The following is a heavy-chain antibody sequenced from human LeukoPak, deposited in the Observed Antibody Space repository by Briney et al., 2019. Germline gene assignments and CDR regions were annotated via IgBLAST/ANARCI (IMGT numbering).Heavy chain of an antibody. CDR2: ISNDGSTT. CDR3: ARIEI. J-gene: IGHJ4*02. Sequence: GGSLRLSCAASGFTFSDYWIQWVRQAPGEGLVWVSRISNDGSTTDYADSVKGRFTISRDNAKNTLYLQMNSLRAEDTAVYYCARIEIWGQGTLVTVSS. CDR1: GFTFSDYW. V-gene: IGHV3-74*01. D-gene: IGHD5-24*01.